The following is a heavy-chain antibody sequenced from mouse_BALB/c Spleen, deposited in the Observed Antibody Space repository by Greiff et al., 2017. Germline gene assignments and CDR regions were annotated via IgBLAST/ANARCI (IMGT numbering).Heavy chain of an antibody. D-gene: IGHD1-1*01. Sequence: DVKLVESGGGLVQPGGSLKLSCAASGFTFSSYTMSWVRQTPEKRLEWVAYISNGGGSTYYPDTVKGRFTISRDNAKNTLYLQMSSLKSEDTAMYYCARNYYGSSYYAMDYWGQGTSVTVSS. J-gene: IGHJ4*01. V-gene: IGHV5-12-2*01. CDR3: ARNYYGSSYYAMDY. CDR2: ISNGGGST. CDR1: GFTFSSYT.